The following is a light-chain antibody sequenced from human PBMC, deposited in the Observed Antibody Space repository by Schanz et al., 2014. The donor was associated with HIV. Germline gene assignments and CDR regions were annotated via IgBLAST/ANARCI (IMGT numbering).Light chain of an antibody. CDR1: QSISSW. Sequence: DIQMTQSPSTLSASVGDRVTITCRASQSISSWLAWYQQRPGKAPKLLIYKASNLESGVPSRFSGSGSGTDFTLTISSLQPEDVASYYCQKYDSAPHTFGLGTKLEIK. CDR2: KAS. CDR3: QKYDSAPHT. J-gene: IGKJ2*01. V-gene: IGKV1-5*03.